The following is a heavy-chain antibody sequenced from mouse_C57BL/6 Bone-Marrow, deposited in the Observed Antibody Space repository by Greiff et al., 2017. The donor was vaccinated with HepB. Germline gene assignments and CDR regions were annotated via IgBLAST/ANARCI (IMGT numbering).Heavy chain of an antibody. Sequence: LQQPGAELVKPGASVKMSCKASGYTFTSYWITWVKQRPGQGLAWIGDIYPGSGSTNYNEKFKSKATLTVDTSSSTAYMQLSSLTSEDSAVDYCARDGTAQVGFAYWGQGTLVTVSA. CDR2: IYPGSGST. CDR3: ARDGTAQVGFAY. CDR1: GYTFTSYW. D-gene: IGHD3-2*02. V-gene: IGHV1-55*01. J-gene: IGHJ3*01.